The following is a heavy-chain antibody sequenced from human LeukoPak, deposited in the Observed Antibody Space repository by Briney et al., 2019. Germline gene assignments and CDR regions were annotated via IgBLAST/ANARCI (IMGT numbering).Heavy chain of an antibody. J-gene: IGHJ4*02. CDR3: ARVFVADGYSRLFDY. CDR2: INHSGST. CDR1: GGSFSGYY. D-gene: IGHD5-24*01. V-gene: IGHV4-34*01. Sequence: SETLSLTWAVYGGSFSGYYWSWIRQPPGKGLEWIGEINHSGSTNYNPSLKSRVTISVDTSKNQFSLKLSSVTAADTAVYYCARVFVADGYSRLFDYWGQGTLVTVSS.